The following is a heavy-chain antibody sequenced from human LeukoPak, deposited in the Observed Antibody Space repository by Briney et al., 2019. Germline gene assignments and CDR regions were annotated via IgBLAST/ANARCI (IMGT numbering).Heavy chain of an antibody. V-gene: IGHV1-2*02. Sequence: ASVKVSYKASGYTFTGYYMHWVRQAPGQGLEWMGWINPNSGGTNYAQKFQGRVTMTRDTSISTAYMELSRLRSDDTAVYYCAREFSAIRAFDIWGQGTMVTVSS. J-gene: IGHJ3*02. CDR3: AREFSAIRAFDI. CDR2: INPNSGGT. D-gene: IGHD2-21*01. CDR1: GYTFTGYY.